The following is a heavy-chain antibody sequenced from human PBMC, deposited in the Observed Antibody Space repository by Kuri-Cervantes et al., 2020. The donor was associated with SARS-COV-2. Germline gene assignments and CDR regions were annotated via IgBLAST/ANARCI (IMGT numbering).Heavy chain of an antibody. CDR1: GFTFSDYY. J-gene: IGHJ4*02. CDR2: TSSSSSYT. Sequence: GESLKISCAASGFTFSDYYMSWIRQAPGKGLEWVSYTSSSSSYTNYADSVKGRFTISRDNAKNSLYLQMNGLRAEDTAVYYCARGGVGITVDYWGQGTLVTVSS. CDR3: ARGGVGITVDY. D-gene: IGHD3-3*01. V-gene: IGHV3-11*06.